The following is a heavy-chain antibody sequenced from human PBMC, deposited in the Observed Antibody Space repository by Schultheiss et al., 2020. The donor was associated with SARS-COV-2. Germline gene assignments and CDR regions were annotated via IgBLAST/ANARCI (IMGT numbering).Heavy chain of an antibody. CDR3: ARDRGGDFWSGPTGPTDY. J-gene: IGHJ4*02. V-gene: IGHV3-30*07. D-gene: IGHD3-3*01. Sequence: GGSLRLSCAASGFTFSSYAMHWVRQAPGKGLEWVAVISYDGSNKYYADSVKGRFTISRDNSKNTLYLQMNSLRAEDTAVYYCARDRGGDFWSGPTGPTDYWGQGTLVTVSS. CDR2: ISYDGSNK. CDR1: GFTFSSYA.